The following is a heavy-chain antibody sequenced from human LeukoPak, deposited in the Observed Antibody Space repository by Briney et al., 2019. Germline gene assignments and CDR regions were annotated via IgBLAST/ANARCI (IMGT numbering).Heavy chain of an antibody. J-gene: IGHJ4*02. CDR1: GFTFDDYA. Sequence: AGGSLRLSCAASGFTFDDYAMHWVRQAPGKGLEWVSLISGEGGSTYYADSVKGRFTISRDNSKNSLYLHMNSLRTEDTALYYCAKDGLHCTNGVCYRAIIDHWGQGTLVSVFS. CDR2: ISGEGGST. CDR3: AKDGLHCTNGVCYRAIIDH. V-gene: IGHV3-43*02. D-gene: IGHD2-8*01.